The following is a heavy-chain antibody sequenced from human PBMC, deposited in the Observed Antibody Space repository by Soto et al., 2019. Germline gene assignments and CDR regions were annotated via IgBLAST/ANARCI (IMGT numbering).Heavy chain of an antibody. J-gene: IGHJ6*02. CDR1: GYTFTSYA. Sequence: VSCKASGYTFTSYAMHWVRQAPGQRLEWMGWINAGNGNTKYSQKFQGRVTITRDTSASTAYMELSSLRSEDTAVYYCAREEYGSGSYYGMDVWGQGTTVTVSS. D-gene: IGHD3-10*01. CDR3: AREEYGSGSYYGMDV. V-gene: IGHV1-3*01. CDR2: INAGNGNT.